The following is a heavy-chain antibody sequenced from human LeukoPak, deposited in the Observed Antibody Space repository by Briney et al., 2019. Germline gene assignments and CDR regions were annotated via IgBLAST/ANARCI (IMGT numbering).Heavy chain of an antibody. J-gene: IGHJ3*02. V-gene: IGHV5-51*01. D-gene: IGHD5-24*01. Sequence: GESLKISCRGSGYSFSTYWVGWVRQMPGKGLEWMGIMYPGDSDTRYSPSFQGQFTISADKSISTAYLQWSSLKASDTAMYYCARRDGYNMGAFDIWAQGPMVTVSS. CDR2: MYPGDSDT. CDR3: ARRDGYNMGAFDI. CDR1: GYSFSTYW.